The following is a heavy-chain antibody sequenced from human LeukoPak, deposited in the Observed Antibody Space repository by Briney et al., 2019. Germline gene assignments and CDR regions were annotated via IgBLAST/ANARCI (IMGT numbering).Heavy chain of an antibody. CDR1: GFTFSSYA. CDR3: AKDNYYDSSNY. J-gene: IGHJ4*02. V-gene: IGHV3-23*01. D-gene: IGHD3-22*01. Sequence: GGSLRLSCAASGFTFSSYAMSWVRQAPGKGLEWVSAISGSGGSTYYADSVKGRFTISRGNSKNTLYLQMNSLRAEDTAVYYCAKDNYYDSSNYWGQGTPVTVSS. CDR2: ISGSGGST.